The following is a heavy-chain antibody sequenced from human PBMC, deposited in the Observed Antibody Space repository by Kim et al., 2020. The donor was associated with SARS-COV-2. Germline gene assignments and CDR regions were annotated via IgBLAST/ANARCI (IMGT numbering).Heavy chain of an antibody. CDR3: ARSGSGNGMDV. CDR1: GFTFSSYG. J-gene: IGHJ6*02. V-gene: IGHV3-33*01. CDR2: IWYDGSNK. Sequence: GGSLRLSCAASGFTFSSYGMHWVRQAPGKGLEWVAVIWYDGSNKYYADSVKGRFTISRDNSKNTLYLQMNSLRAEDTAVYYCARSGSGNGMDVWGQGTTVTFSS. D-gene: IGHD3-10*01.